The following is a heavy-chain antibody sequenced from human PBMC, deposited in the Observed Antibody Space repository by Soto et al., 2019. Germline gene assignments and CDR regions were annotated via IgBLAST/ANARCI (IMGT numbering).Heavy chain of an antibody. CDR2: ISDSGENT. Sequence: GGSLRLSCAASGFTFSIYTMTWVRQAPGKGLEWVAGISDSGENTDYADSVKGRFTISRDNSKNTLYLQMSSLRAEDTAVYYCARGTFKVDYFDYWGQGTLVTVSS. D-gene: IGHD3-16*01. CDR1: GFTFSIYT. V-gene: IGHV3-23*01. CDR3: ARGTFKVDYFDY. J-gene: IGHJ4*02.